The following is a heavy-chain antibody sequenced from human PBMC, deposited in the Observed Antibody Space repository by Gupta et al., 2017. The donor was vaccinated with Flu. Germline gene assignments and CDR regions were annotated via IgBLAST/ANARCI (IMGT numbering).Heavy chain of an antibody. J-gene: IGHJ4*02. Sequence: EGQLVPPGAEAKKPAATLNLSRKVSGYTSTRYYMPWVQQAPGKGLELMGLVDPEDGGTIYAEKFQGRVTITSYTSTDTACMELSSLRSEDTAVYYCATGPPVPLPLRLQGLVRGDPEFDYWGQGTLVTVSS. CDR2: VDPEDGGT. V-gene: IGHV1-69-2*01. CDR1: GYTSTRYY. CDR3: ATGPPVPLPLRLQGLVRGDPEFDY. D-gene: IGHD6-19*01.